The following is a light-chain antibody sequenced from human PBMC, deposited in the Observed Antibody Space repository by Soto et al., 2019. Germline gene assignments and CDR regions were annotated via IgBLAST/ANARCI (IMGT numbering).Light chain of an antibody. J-gene: IGKJ1*01. CDR3: QRVQCFHPCT. Sequence: DIVVPHGRCTMSESVGDRVTITCRSSENISTWLAWYQQKPGKAPKLLIYAASSLQSEVPSRFSGSGSGTDFTLTISSLQPEDDATAYYQRVQCFHPCTFGQGTRVDIK. CDR2: AAS. V-gene: IGKV1-12*01. CDR1: ENISTW.